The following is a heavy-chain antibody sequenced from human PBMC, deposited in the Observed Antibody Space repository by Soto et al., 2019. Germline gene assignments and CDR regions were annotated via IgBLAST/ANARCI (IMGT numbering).Heavy chain of an antibody. D-gene: IGHD3-9*01. Sequence: SETLSLTCPVSGGSISSYYWSWIRQPAGKGLECIGRIYTSGSTNYNPSLKSRVTMSVDTSKNQFSLKLSSVTAADTAVYYCARALTYDILTGYAYNWFDPWGQETLVTVSS. J-gene: IGHJ5*02. CDR1: GGSISSYY. CDR2: IYTSGST. V-gene: IGHV4-4*07. CDR3: ARALTYDILTGYAYNWFDP.